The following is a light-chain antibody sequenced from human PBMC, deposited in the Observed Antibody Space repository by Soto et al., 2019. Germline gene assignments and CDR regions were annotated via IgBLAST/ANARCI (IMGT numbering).Light chain of an antibody. CDR1: QSLLRSDGYNY. Sequence: DIVMTQSPLSLSVTPGEPASISCRSSQSLLRSDGYNYLDWYLQKPGQSPQLLIYTVSYRASGAPDRFSGSGSGTDFTLKISRVEAEDVGVYYCMQRIEFPLTVGGGTKGDIK. CDR2: TVS. J-gene: IGKJ4*01. V-gene: IGKV2-40*01. CDR3: MQRIEFPLT.